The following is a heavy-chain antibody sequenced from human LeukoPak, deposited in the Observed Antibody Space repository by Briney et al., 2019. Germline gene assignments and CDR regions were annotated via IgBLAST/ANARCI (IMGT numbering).Heavy chain of an antibody. CDR2: IKQDGSEK. D-gene: IGHD5-18*01. Sequence: GGSLRLPCAASGVTFSSYWMSWVRQAPGKGLEWVANIKQDGSEKYYVDSVKGRFTISRDNAKNSLYLQMNSLRAEDTAVYYCAKEGYSYGYPLDYWGQGTLVTVSS. J-gene: IGHJ4*02. V-gene: IGHV3-7*01. CDR3: AKEGYSYGYPLDY. CDR1: GVTFSSYW.